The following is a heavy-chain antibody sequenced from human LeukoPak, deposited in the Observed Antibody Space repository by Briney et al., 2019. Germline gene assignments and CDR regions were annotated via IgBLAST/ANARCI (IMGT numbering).Heavy chain of an antibody. Sequence: ASVKVSCKASGYTFTGYYMHWVRQAPGQGLEWMGWINPNSGGTNYAQKFQGWVTMTRDTSISTAYMELSRLRSDDTAVYYCAREIRGGDGYGMDVWGKGTTVTASS. CDR2: INPNSGGT. J-gene: IGHJ6*04. D-gene: IGHD2-21*02. CDR1: GYTFTGYY. CDR3: AREIRGGDGYGMDV. V-gene: IGHV1-2*04.